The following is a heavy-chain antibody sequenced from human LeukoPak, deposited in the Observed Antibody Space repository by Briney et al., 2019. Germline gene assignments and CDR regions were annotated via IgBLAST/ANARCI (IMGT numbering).Heavy chain of an antibody. J-gene: IGHJ5*02. CDR3: ARGYQLLRYNWFDP. CDR1: GYTFTSYD. Sequence: GASVKVSCKASGYTFTSYDISWVRQATGQGLEWMGWMNPNSGNTGYAQKFQGRVTMTRNTSISTAYMELSSLRSEDTAVYYCARGYQLLRYNWFDPWGRGTLVTVSS. D-gene: IGHD2-2*01. CDR2: MNPNSGNT. V-gene: IGHV1-8*01.